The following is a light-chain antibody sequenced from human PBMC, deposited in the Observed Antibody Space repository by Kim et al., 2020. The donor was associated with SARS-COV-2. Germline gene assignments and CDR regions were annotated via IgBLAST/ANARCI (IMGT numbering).Light chain of an antibody. CDR2: GTS. CDR3: QQYDNSLLT. V-gene: IGKV3-20*01. J-gene: IGKJ4*01. CDR1: QSARSSY. Sequence: LSPGGRATLSCRARQSARSSYLAWYQQKPGQAPRLLMYGTSSRATGVPDRFSGSGSETVFTLTISRLEPEDFAVYYCQQYDNSLLTFGGGTKLEI.